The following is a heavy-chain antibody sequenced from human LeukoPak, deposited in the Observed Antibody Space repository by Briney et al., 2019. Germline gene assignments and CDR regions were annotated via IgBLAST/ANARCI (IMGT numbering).Heavy chain of an antibody. D-gene: IGHD3-22*01. J-gene: IGHJ2*01. Sequence: SETLSLTCAVYGGSFSGYYWSWIRQPPGKGLEWIGEINHSGSTNYNPSLKSRVTISVDTSKHQFSLKLSSVTAADTAVYYCARVGDSSGYYYTYWYFDLWGRGTLVTVSS. CDR3: ARVGDSSGYYYTYWYFDL. CDR1: GGSFSGYY. CDR2: INHSGST. V-gene: IGHV4-34*01.